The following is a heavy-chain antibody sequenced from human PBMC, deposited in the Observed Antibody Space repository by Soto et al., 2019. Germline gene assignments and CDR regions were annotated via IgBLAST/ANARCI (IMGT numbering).Heavy chain of an antibody. J-gene: IGHJ4*02. CDR2: VYSRGSA. CDR3: ASQYSGSWSFDY. Sequence: SETLSLTCTVSGGSITTYYWSWIRQPPGKGLEWIGYVYSRGSADYNPSLKSRVTISVDTSKKQFSLRLNSATAADTAIYYCASQYSGSWSFDYWGQGTLVTVSS. V-gene: IGHV4-59*08. D-gene: IGHD6-13*01. CDR1: GGSITTYY.